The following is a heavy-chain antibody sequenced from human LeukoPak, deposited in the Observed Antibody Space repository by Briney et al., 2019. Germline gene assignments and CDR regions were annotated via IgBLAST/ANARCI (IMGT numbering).Heavy chain of an antibody. D-gene: IGHD6-19*01. CDR1: GFTFSSYG. CDR2: IWYDGSNK. Sequence: QPGRSLRLSCAASGFTFSSYGMHWVRQAPGKGLEWVAVIWYDGSNKYYADSVKGRFTISRDNSKNTLYLQMNSLRAEDTAVYYCARVGSAVAADYWGQGTLVTVSS. J-gene: IGHJ4*02. CDR3: ARVGSAVAADY. V-gene: IGHV3-33*01.